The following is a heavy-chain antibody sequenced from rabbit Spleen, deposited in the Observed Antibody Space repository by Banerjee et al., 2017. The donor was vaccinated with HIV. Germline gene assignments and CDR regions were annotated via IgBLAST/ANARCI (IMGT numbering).Heavy chain of an antibody. V-gene: IGHV1S45*01. CDR2: IESGSSGFT. CDR1: GFSFSNKAV. J-gene: IGHJ4*01. Sequence: QEQLVESGGGLVKPGASLTLTCKASGFSFSNKAVMCWVRQAPGKGLEWIVCIESGSSGFTYFASWAKGRFTISKTSSTTVTLQVTSLTAADTATYFCTRDDGSGWGGVYYFNLWGPGTLVTVS. CDR3: TRDDGSGWGGVYYFNL. D-gene: IGHD4-1*01.